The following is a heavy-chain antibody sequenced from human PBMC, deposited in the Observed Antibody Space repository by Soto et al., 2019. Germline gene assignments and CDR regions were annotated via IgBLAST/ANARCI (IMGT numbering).Heavy chain of an antibody. V-gene: IGHV3-7*01. D-gene: IGHD2-2*01. J-gene: IGHJ6*02. CDR2: INQDGSEM. Sequence: GGSLRLSCTASTFTFRTHWMSWVRQAPGKGLEWVANINQDGSEMFYLDSVKGRFTISRDNAKNSLFLQMNSLRAEDTAVYYCAKGPVVPAVPYYYGRDVWGERTRVTASS. CDR1: TFTFRTHW. CDR3: AKGPVVPAVPYYYGRDV.